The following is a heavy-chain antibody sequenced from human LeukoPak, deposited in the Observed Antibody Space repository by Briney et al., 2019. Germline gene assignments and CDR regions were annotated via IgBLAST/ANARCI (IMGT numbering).Heavy chain of an antibody. V-gene: IGHV3-23*01. J-gene: IGHJ4*02. CDR1: GFTFSTYA. D-gene: IGHD1/OR15-1a*01. CDR2: ISGSGGRT. CDR3: ARDHLRTTKGGFDY. Sequence: GGSLRLSCAASGFTFSTYAMSWVRQAPGQGLEWVSGISGSGGRTYHADSVKGRFTISRDNSKNTLYLQMNSLRAEDTAVYYCARDHLRTTKGGFDYWGQGTLVTVSS.